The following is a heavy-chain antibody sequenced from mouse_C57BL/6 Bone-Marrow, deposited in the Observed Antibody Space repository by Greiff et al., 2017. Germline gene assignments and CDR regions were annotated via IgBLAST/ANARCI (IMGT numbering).Heavy chain of an antibody. CDR3: ARQGYDGSLDY. D-gene: IGHD1-1*01. Sequence: QVQLQQPGPELVKPGASVKLSCKASGYTFTSYDINWVKPRPGQGLELIGWIYPGDGSTTYNEKFKGKATLTVDTSSCTAYMELHILTSEDTAVYVGARQGYDGSLDYWDQGTSDTVSS. V-gene: IGHV1-85*01. J-gene: IGHJ4*01. CDR2: IYPGDGST. CDR1: GYTFTSYD.